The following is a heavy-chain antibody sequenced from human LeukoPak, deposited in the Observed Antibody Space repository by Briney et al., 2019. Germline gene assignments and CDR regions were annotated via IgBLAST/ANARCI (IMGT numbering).Heavy chain of an antibody. J-gene: IGHJ4*02. V-gene: IGHV3-64*04. CDR2: ISSNGGST. CDR1: GFTFSRYA. Sequence: GGSLRLSCSASGFTFSRYAMHWVRQAPGKGLEYVSAISSNGGSTYYADSVKGRFSISRDNSKSTLYLQMNSLRAEDTAVYYCAKGPDSSSSFDYWGQGTLVTVSS. CDR3: AKGPDSSSSFDY. D-gene: IGHD6-6*01.